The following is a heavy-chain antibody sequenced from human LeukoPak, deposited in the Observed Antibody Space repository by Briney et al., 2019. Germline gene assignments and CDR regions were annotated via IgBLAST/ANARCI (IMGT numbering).Heavy chain of an antibody. CDR3: ARGAPMSPFGY. J-gene: IGHJ4*02. Sequence: SETLSLTCTVSGGSISSYYWSWIRQPPGKGLEWIGYIYYSGSTNYNPSLKSRVTISVDTSKNQFSLKLSSVTAADTAVYYCARGAPMSPFGYWGQGTLVTVSS. V-gene: IGHV4-59*01. D-gene: IGHD3-22*01. CDR1: GGSISSYY. CDR2: IYYSGST.